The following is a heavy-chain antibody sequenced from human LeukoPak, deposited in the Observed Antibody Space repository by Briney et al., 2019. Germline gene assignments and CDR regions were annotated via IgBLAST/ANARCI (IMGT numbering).Heavy chain of an antibody. J-gene: IGHJ4*02. V-gene: IGHV1-69*13. D-gene: IGHD3-3*01. CDR1: GGTFSSYA. CDR2: IIPIPGTA. CDR3: ASSYYVLRFLEWSFDY. Sequence: SVKVSCKASGGTFSSYAISWVRQAPGQGLEWMGGIIPIPGTANYAQKFQGRVTITADESTSTAYMELSSLRSEDTAVYYCASSYYVLRFLEWSFDYWGQGTLVTVSS.